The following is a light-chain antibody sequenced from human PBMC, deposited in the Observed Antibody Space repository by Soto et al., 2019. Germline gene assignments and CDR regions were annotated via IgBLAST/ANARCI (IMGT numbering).Light chain of an antibody. V-gene: IGKV3-20*01. Sequence: DIVLAHSPANLCLSPVERETLFCRASQSVSIYLAWYQQKPGQAPRLLIYGTSSRATGIPDRFSGSGSGTDFTLTISRLEPEDFAVYYCQQYGNSPITFGQGTRLEIK. CDR2: GTS. J-gene: IGKJ5*01. CDR1: QSVSIY. CDR3: QQYGNSPIT.